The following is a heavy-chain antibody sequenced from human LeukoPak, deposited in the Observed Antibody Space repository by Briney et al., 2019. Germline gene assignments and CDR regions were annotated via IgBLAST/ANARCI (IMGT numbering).Heavy chain of an antibody. V-gene: IGHV3-9*01. J-gene: IGHJ4*02. CDR3: AKAPAGRSGSYYGYYFDY. CDR1: GFTFDDYA. Sequence: GGSLTLSCAASGFTFDDYAMHWVRHAPGKGLEWVSGIRWNSGRIGYADSVKGRFTIIRDNAKNSLYLQMNSLRAEDTALYYCAKAPAGRSGSYYGYYFDYWGQGTLVTVSS. D-gene: IGHD3-10*01. CDR2: IRWNSGRI.